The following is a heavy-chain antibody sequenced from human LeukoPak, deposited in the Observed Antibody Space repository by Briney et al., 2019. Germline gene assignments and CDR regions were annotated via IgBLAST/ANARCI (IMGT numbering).Heavy chain of an antibody. CDR2: INPYSGGT. J-gene: IGHJ4*02. D-gene: IGHD2-2*01. CDR1: GYSFTGYY. Sequence: ASVKVSCKASGYSFTGYYMHWVRQAPGQGLEWMGWINPYSGGTNYAQKFQGRVTMTRDTSISTAYMELSRLRSDDTAVYYCVRDRTKYCSSTSCPLDYWGQGTLVTVSS. CDR3: VRDRTKYCSSTSCPLDY. V-gene: IGHV1-2*02.